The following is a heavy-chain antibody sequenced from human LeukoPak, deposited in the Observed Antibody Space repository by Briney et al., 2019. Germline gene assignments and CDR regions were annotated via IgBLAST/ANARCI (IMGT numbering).Heavy chain of an antibody. CDR2: ISGSGGST. Sequence: SGGSLRLSCAASGFTFSSSAMSWVRQAPGKGLEWVSVISGSGGSTSYADSVKGRFTISRDSSKNTLYLQMNSLRAEDTAIYYCALRSGSPIDYWGQGTLVTVSS. V-gene: IGHV3-23*01. CDR1: GFTFSSSA. CDR3: ALRSGSPIDY. J-gene: IGHJ4*02. D-gene: IGHD1-26*01.